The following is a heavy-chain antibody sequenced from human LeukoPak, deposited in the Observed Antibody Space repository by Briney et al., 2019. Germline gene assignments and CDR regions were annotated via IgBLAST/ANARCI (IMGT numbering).Heavy chain of an antibody. CDR3: ARGRWGEAFDI. CDR1: GFTFSSYW. D-gene: IGHD3-16*01. CDR2: INSDGSSA. V-gene: IGHV3-74*01. Sequence: GVSLILSCAASGFTFSSYWMHWVRQAPGKGLVWVSRINSDGSSASYADSVKGRFTISRDNAKNTLYLQMNSLRADDTAVYYCARGRWGEAFDIWGQGTMVTVSS. J-gene: IGHJ3*02.